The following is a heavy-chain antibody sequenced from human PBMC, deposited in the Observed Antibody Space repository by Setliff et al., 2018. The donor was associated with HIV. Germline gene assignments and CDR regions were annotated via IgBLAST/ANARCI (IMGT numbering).Heavy chain of an antibody. V-gene: IGHV1-8*01. CDR1: SYTFTRYG. Sequence: ASVKVSCKASSYTFTRYGISWVRQAPGQGLEWMGWMNPNSGNTGYAQKFQGRVTMTRDTSISTVYMELTSLRFEDTAVYYCARVGEMATIGYSYYYMDVWGKGTTGTVSS. J-gene: IGHJ6*03. D-gene: IGHD5-12*01. CDR2: MNPNSGNT. CDR3: ARVGEMATIGYSYYYMDV.